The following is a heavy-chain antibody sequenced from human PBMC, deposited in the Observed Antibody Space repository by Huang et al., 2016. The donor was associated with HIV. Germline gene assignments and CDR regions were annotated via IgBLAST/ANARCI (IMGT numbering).Heavy chain of an antibody. CDR3: ARDWSFGSSTSPAD. CDR2: SNPKKGGT. D-gene: IGHD6-6*01. CDR1: GYTFTDSI. J-gene: IGHJ4*02. V-gene: IGHV1-2*02. Sequence: QVQLVQSGAEVKNPGASVRVSCKASGYTFTDSIIHGVRQAPGKGLEWVGGSNPKKGGTNYAKRFKGRITMTRDTTISTVHMDLRRIQSDDTAVYFCARDWSFGSSTSPADWGQGTLVTVSS.